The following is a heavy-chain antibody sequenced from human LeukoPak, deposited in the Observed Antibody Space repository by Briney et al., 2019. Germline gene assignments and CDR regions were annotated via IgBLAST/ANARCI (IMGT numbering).Heavy chain of an antibody. J-gene: IGHJ5*02. Sequence: SETLSLTCTVSGYSITSGYYWGWVRQPPGKGLEWIRSIYHSGTTYYNPSLKSRVTISVDTSKNQFSLKLSSVTAADTAFYYCARQYSTNWYDDRGWFDPWGQGTLVTVSS. V-gene: IGHV4-38-2*02. CDR2: IYHSGTT. D-gene: IGHD6-13*01. CDR1: GYSITSGYY. CDR3: ARQYSTNWYDDRGWFDP.